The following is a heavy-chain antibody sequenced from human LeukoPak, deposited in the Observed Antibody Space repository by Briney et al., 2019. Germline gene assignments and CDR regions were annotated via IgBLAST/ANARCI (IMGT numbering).Heavy chain of an antibody. D-gene: IGHD3-10*01. Sequence: GGSLRLSCAASGFTFSSYEMNWVRQAPGRGLEWVSYISSSGSTIYYADSVKGRFTISRDNAKNSLYLQMNSLRAEDTAVYYCASITMVRGKTDWGQGTLVTVSS. J-gene: IGHJ4*02. CDR2: ISSSGSTI. CDR3: ASITMVRGKTD. CDR1: GFTFSSYE. V-gene: IGHV3-48*03.